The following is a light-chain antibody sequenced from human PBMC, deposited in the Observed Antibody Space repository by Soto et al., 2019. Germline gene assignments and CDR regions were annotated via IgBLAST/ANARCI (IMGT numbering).Light chain of an antibody. CDR1: QSISSW. V-gene: IGKV1-5*01. CDR2: DAS. CDR3: QQYNSYLYT. Sequence: DIQMTQSPSTLSASVGDRVTITCRASQSISSWLAWYQQKPWKAPKLLIYDASSLESGVPSRFSGSGSGTEFTLTISSLQPDDFATYYCQQYNSYLYTFGQGTKLESK. J-gene: IGKJ2*01.